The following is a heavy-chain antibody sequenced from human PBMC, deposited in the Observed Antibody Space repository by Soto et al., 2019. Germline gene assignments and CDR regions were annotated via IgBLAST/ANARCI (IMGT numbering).Heavy chain of an antibody. D-gene: IGHD3-10*01. CDR2: ISSSSSYI. Sequence: PGGSLRLSCAASGFTFNSYLMSWVRQAPGKGLEWVSSISSSSSYIYYADSVKGRFTISRDNAKNSLYLQMNSLRAEDTAVYYCARGIILLWFGEGARNGMDVWGQGTTVTVSS. V-gene: IGHV3-21*01. CDR3: ARGIILLWFGEGARNGMDV. CDR1: GFTFNSYL. J-gene: IGHJ6*02.